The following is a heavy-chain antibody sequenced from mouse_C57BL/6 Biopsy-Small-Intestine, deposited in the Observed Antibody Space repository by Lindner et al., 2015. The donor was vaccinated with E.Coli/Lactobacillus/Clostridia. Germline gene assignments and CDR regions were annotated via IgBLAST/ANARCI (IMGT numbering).Heavy chain of an antibody. V-gene: IGHV1-42*01. CDR1: GYSFTGYY. Sequence: VQLQESGPELVKPGASVKISCKASGYSFTGYYMNWVKQSPEKSLEWIGEINPSTGGTTYNQKFKAKATLTVDKSSSTAYMHLKSLTSEDSAVYYCARSYYDNLDYWGQGTTLTVSS. J-gene: IGHJ2*01. D-gene: IGHD2-1*01. CDR3: ARSYYDNLDY. CDR2: INPSTGGT.